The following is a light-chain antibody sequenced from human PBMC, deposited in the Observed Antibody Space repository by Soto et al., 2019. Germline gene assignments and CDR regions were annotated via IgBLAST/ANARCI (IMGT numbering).Light chain of an antibody. V-gene: IGLV1-44*01. CDR3: AAWDDSLNVV. J-gene: IGLJ2*01. CDR1: SSDIGSNT. CDR2: SNN. Sequence: QSVLTQPPSASGTPGQRVTISCSGRSSDIGSNTVNWYQQLPGTAPKLLIYSNNQRPSGVPDRFSGSKSGTSASLAISGLQSEDEADYDCAAWDDSLNVVFGGGTKVTVL.